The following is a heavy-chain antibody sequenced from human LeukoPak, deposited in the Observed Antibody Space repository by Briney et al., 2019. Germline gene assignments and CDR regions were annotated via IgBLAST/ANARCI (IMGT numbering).Heavy chain of an antibody. J-gene: IGHJ4*02. CDR1: GLIVSINY. V-gene: IGHV3-53*01. Sequence: GRSLSLSCAFSGLIVSINYMSWASQPPGKGLEWVSVIHSGGSTYYADSVKGRFTISRDNSKNKLYVQMNSRRAGDAAVYYCARNKYYDSSGSLDYWGEAALVTVSS. CDR3: ARNKYYDSSGSLDY. D-gene: IGHD3-22*01. CDR2: IHSGGST.